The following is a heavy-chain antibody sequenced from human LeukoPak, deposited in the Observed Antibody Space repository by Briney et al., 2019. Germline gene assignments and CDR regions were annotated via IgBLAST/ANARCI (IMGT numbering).Heavy chain of an antibody. CDR1: GYSISSGYY. V-gene: IGHV4-38-2*02. D-gene: IGHD3-22*01. Sequence: SETLSLTCAVSGYSISSGYYWGWLRPPPGKGLEWIGNIYHSGSAYYNPSLKSRVTISVDTSKNQFALKLSSVTAADTAVYYCARDGDTYYYHSSGYYYEYWGQGTLVTVSS. J-gene: IGHJ4*02. CDR2: IYHSGSA. CDR3: ARDGDTYYYHSSGYYYEY.